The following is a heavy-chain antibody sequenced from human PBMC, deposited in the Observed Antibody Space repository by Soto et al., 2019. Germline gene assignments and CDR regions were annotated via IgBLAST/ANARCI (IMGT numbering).Heavy chain of an antibody. CDR1: GYTFTSYA. Sequence: ASVKVSCKASGYTFTSYAMHWVRQAPGQRLEWMGWINAGNGNTKYSQKFQGRVTITRDTSASTAYRELSSLRSEDTAVYYCARDRTMYSSSSHASDYYGMDGWGQGTTVTVSS. D-gene: IGHD6-6*01. CDR2: INAGNGNT. V-gene: IGHV1-3*01. CDR3: ARDRTMYSSSSHASDYYGMDG. J-gene: IGHJ6*02.